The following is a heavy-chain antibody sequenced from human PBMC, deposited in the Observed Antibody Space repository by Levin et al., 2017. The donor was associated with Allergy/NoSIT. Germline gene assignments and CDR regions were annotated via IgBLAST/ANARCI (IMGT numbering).Heavy chain of an antibody. V-gene: IGHV3-33*01. CDR1: GFTFSSYG. CDR3: ARERIKADAFDI. Sequence: GGSLRLSCAASGFTFSSYGMHWVRQAPGKGLEWVAVIWYDGSNKYYADSVKGRFTISRDNSKNTLYLQMNSLRAEDTAVYYCARERIKADAFDIWGQGTMVTVSS. D-gene: IGHD3-16*01. J-gene: IGHJ3*02. CDR2: IWYDGSNK.